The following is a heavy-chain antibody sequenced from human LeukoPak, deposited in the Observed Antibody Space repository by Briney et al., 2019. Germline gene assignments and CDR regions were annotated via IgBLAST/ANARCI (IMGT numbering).Heavy chain of an antibody. V-gene: IGHV4-39*01. D-gene: IGHD3-22*01. Sequence: SETLSLTCTVSGGSISSSSYYWGWIRQPPGKGLEWIGSIYYSGSTYYNPSLKSRVTISLGTSKNQFSLKLSSLTAADTAVYYCARHGGKYYYDSSRYGLRNWGQGTLVTVSS. CDR1: GGSISSSSYY. CDR2: IYYSGST. CDR3: ARHGGKYYYDSSRYGLRN. J-gene: IGHJ4*02.